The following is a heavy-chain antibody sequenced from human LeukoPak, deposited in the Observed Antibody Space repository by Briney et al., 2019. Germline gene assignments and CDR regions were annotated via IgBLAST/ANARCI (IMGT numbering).Heavy chain of an antibody. J-gene: IGHJ4*02. V-gene: IGHV1-69*13. CDR1: GGTFSSFA. CDR2: IIPIYGTA. D-gene: IGHD3-22*01. CDR3: ATVPYDSSGYNGYYFDY. Sequence: SVKVSCKASGGTFSSFAISWVRQAPGQGLEWMGAIIPIYGTANSAQKFQGRATITADESTSTDYMELSSLRSEDTAVYYCATVPYDSSGYNGYYFDYWGQGTLVTVSS.